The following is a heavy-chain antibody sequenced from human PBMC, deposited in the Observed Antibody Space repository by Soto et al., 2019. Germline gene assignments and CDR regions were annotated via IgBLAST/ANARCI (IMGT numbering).Heavy chain of an antibody. V-gene: IGHV3-49*03. CDR2: IRSKAYGATA. D-gene: IGHD2-15*01. J-gene: IGHJ6*02. CDR3: TKYTYTSRYSYFGMDV. CDR1: GFNLRDYA. Sequence: GGSLRIASTSSGFNLRDYAVSWSRKDPGKGLEWVGVIRSKAYGATADYAASVKGRFTIYRDDSKSTAYLQMSSLQTEDTGVYYCTKYTYTSRYSYFGMDVWGHGTTVTVSS.